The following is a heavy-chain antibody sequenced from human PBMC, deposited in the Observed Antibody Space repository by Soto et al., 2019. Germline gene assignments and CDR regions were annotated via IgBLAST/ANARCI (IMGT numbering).Heavy chain of an antibody. J-gene: IGHJ4*02. CDR3: ARVRGRQWLVGWYFDY. D-gene: IGHD6-19*01. Sequence: SGEVWDKDSSGTFSSHAISWVRQAPVQGLEWMGGIIPIFGTANYAQKFQGRVTITADESTSTAYMELSSLRSEDAAVSYCARVRGRQWLVGWYFDYWGQGTLVTVYS. V-gene: IGHV1-69*13. CDR1: SGTFSSHA. CDR2: IIPIFGTA.